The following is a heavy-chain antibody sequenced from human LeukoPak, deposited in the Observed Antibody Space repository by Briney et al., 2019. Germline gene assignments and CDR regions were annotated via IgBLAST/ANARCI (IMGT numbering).Heavy chain of an antibody. V-gene: IGHV3-53*01. D-gene: IGHD5-24*01. CDR2: IYSGGST. Sequence: GGSLRLSCPASGFTVSSNYMSWVRQAAGKGLEWVSVIYSGGSTYYADSVKGRFNISRGHSKNTLYLQMNRLRAEDTAVYYCARERGQEMATITVDYWGQGTLVTVSS. CDR3: ARERGQEMATITVDY. CDR1: GFTVSSNY. J-gene: IGHJ4*02.